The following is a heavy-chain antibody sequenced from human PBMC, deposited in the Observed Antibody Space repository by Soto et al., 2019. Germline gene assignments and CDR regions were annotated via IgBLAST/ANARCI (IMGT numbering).Heavy chain of an antibody. CDR1: CGSISSNY. D-gene: IGHD6-13*01. J-gene: IGHJ4*02. Sequence: SETLALSCTVSCGSISSNYWTVILQPPGKGLEWIGYVYNSGSTNYNPSLKSRVTISEDTSKSQFSLKVNSMTAADTAVYYCARYRRAAVAGYTLDNWGQGILVTVSS. V-gene: IGHV4-59*01. CDR3: ARYRRAAVAGYTLDN. CDR2: VYNSGST.